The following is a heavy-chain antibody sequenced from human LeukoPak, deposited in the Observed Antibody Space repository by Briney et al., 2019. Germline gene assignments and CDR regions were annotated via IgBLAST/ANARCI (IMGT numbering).Heavy chain of an antibody. J-gene: IGHJ4*02. CDR3: AKDGCSSTSCYVDY. CDR1: GFTFSTYA. CDR2: ISGSGGST. D-gene: IGHD2-2*01. V-gene: IGHV3-23*01. Sequence: GGSLRLSCAASGFTFSTYAMSWVRQAPGKGLESVSTISGSGGSTYYANSVKGRFTISRDNSKNTLYLQMNSLRAEDTVVYYCAKDGCSSTSCYVDYWGQGTLVTVSS.